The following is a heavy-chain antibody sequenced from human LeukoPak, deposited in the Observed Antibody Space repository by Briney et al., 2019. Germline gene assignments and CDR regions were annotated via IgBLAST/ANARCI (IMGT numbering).Heavy chain of an antibody. J-gene: IGHJ4*02. CDR3: AGHDTAMSDY. CDR2: IYYSGST. D-gene: IGHD5-18*01. Sequence: PSETLSLTCTVSGGSISSYYWSWIRRPPGKGLEWIGYIYYSGSTNYNPSLKSRVTISVDTSKNQFSLKLSSVTAADTAVYYCAGHDTAMSDYWGQGTLVTVSS. V-gene: IGHV4-59*08. CDR1: GGSISSYY.